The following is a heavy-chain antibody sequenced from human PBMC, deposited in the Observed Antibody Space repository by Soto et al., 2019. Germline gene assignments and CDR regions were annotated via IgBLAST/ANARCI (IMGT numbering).Heavy chain of an antibody. Sequence: PGGSLRLSCAASGFTFDDYAMHWVRQAPGKGLEWVSLISWDGGSTYYADSVKGRFTISRDNSKNSLYLQMNSLRAEDTALYYCAKDMVSGSYSNYYGMDVWGQGTTVTVSS. V-gene: IGHV3-43D*04. CDR1: GFTFDDYA. D-gene: IGHD1-26*01. J-gene: IGHJ6*02. CDR3: AKDMVSGSYSNYYGMDV. CDR2: ISWDGGST.